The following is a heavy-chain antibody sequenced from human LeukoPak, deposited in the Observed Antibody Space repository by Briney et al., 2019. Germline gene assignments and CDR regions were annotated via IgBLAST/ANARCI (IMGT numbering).Heavy chain of an antibody. CDR3: ARDEYSSGRNWFDP. J-gene: IGHJ5*02. Sequence: SETLSLTCAVYGGSFSGYYWSWIRQPPGKGLEWIGEINHSGSTYYNPSLKSRVTMSLDTSKNQLSLKLSSVTAADTAVYYCARDEYSSGRNWFDPWGQGTLVTVSS. V-gene: IGHV4-34*01. D-gene: IGHD3-22*01. CDR1: GGSFSGYY. CDR2: INHSGST.